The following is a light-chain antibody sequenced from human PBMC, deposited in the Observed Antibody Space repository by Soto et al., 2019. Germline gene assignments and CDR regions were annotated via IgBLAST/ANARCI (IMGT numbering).Light chain of an antibody. J-gene: IGKJ1*01. V-gene: IGKV3-20*01. CDR1: QTVTSNY. CDR3: QQYGGSRWT. Sequence: EIVLTQSPGTLSLSPGERATLSCRASQTVTSNYFAWYQQRPGQAPRLLSYGTSNRATGIPDRFSGSGSGTDFTLTISRLDPEDFAVYYCQQYGGSRWTFGQGTKVEIK. CDR2: GTS.